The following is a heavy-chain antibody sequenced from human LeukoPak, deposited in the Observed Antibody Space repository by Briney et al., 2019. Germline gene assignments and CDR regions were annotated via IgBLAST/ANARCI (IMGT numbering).Heavy chain of an antibody. CDR3: ARGADPGDVDTAMVSFDY. CDR2: IYYSGST. D-gene: IGHD5-18*01. CDR1: GGSISSYY. Sequence: PSETLSLTCTVSGGSISSYYWSWIRQPPGKGLEWIGYIYYSGSTNYNPSLKSRFTISVDTSKNQFSLKLSSVTAADTAVYYCARGADPGDVDTAMVSFDYWGQGTLVTVSS. J-gene: IGHJ4*02. V-gene: IGHV4-59*01.